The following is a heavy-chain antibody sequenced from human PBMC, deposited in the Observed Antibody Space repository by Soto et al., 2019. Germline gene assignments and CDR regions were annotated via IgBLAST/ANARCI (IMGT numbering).Heavy chain of an antibody. CDR3: ARGGDRVYYFDY. Sequence: QVQLVESRGGVVQPGRSLRLSCAASGFTVSAYGMHWVRQAPGKGLEWVAVIWYDGTNKYYTDSVKGRFSISRDNSKNTLYLQMNSLRVEDTAVYYCARGGDRVYYFDYWGQGTLVTVSS. J-gene: IGHJ4*02. CDR2: IWYDGTNK. V-gene: IGHV3-33*01. CDR1: GFTVSAYG. D-gene: IGHD5-18*01.